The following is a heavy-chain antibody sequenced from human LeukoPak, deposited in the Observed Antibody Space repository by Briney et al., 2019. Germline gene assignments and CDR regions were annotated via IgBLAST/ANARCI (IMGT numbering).Heavy chain of an antibody. CDR1: GYTFTGYY. CDR2: INPNGDGT. Sequence: ASVKVSCKAYGYTFTGYYIHWVRQAPGQGLEWMGWINPNGDGTKYAQNFQGRVTMTRDTSSITAYMDLISLRSDDTAVYYCARAEQGGNYFGNHFPYWGQGTLVTVSS. J-gene: IGHJ4*02. V-gene: IGHV1-2*02. CDR3: ARAEQGGNYFGNHFPY. D-gene: IGHD2/OR15-2a*01.